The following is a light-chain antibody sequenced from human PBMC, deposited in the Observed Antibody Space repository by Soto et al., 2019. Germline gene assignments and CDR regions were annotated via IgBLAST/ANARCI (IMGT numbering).Light chain of an antibody. CDR2: AAT. Sequence: DIQLTQSPSSLSASVGDRVTITCRASQTIDTYVNWYQHKPGTAPKVLIYAATYLQNGVPSRFSGTGSGADFTLTISSLQPEDFATYYCQQANSFPLTFGGGTKVEIK. CDR1: QTIDTY. J-gene: IGKJ4*01. CDR3: QQANSFPLT. V-gene: IGKV1-39*01.